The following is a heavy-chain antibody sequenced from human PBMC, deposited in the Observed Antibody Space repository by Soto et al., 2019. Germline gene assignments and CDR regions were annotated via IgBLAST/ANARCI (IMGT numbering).Heavy chain of an antibody. CDR3: AKGGSRYGSGPGYGMDV. D-gene: IGHD3-10*01. Sequence: GESLKISCAASGFTFSSYAMSWVRQAPGKGLEWVSAISGSGGSTYYADSVKGRFTISRDNSKNTLYLQMNSLRAEDTAVYYCAKGGSRYGSGPGYGMDVWGQGTTVTVSS. CDR2: ISGSGGST. CDR1: GFTFSSYA. J-gene: IGHJ6*02. V-gene: IGHV3-23*01.